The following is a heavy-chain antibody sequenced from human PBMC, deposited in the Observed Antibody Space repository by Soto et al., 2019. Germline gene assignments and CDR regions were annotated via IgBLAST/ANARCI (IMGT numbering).Heavy chain of an antibody. V-gene: IGHV1-3*04. CDR2: INTGNGNT. Sequence: ASVKVACKASGYTFTVYAMHWVRETPGQRLEGMGWINTGNGNTKFSLNFQGRVTITRDTSATTAYMDLTSLRSDNTAVYYFAEGSRVWTPDSWGKGPLAPSPQ. CDR1: GYTFTVYA. CDR3: AEGSRVWTPDS. D-gene: IGHD2-15*01. J-gene: IGHJ4*02.